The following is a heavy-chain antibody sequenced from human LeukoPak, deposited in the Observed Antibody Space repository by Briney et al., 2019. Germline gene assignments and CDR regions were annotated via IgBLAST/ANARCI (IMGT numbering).Heavy chain of an antibody. V-gene: IGHV4-34*01. Sequence: SETLSLTCAVYGGSFSGYYWSWIRQPPGKGLEWIGRVSHTGSTDYNPSLRSRVIVSVDTSKDQFSLKLSSVTAADTAVYYCARVDGWAYSGYDAFAFLRAPWGQGTLVTVS. CDR2: VSHTGST. D-gene: IGHD5-12*01. CDR1: GGSFSGYY. J-gene: IGHJ5*02. CDR3: ARVDGWAYSGYDAFAFLRAP.